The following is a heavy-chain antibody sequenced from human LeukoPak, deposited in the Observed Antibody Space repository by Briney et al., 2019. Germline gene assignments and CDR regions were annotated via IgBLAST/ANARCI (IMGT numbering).Heavy chain of an antibody. J-gene: IGHJ4*02. CDR3: ARGWRWYSSGWYDY. D-gene: IGHD6-19*01. CDR1: GYTFTSYA. Sequence: ASVKVSCKASGYTFTSYAMHWVRQAPGQRLECMGWINAGNGNTKYSQKFQGRITITRDTSASTAYMELSSLRSEDTAVYYCARGWRWYSSGWYDYWGQGTLVTVSS. V-gene: IGHV1-3*01. CDR2: INAGNGNT.